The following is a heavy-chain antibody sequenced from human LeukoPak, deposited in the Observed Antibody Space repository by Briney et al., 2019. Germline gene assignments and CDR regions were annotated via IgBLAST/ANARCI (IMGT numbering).Heavy chain of an antibody. J-gene: IGHJ4*02. V-gene: IGHV4-59*08. Sequence: PSETLSLTCTVSGGSISSYYWSWIRQPPGKGLEWIGYIYYSGSTNYNPSLKSRVTISVDMSKNQFSLKLSSVTAADTAVYYCARLSTYYYDSSGRFDYWGQGTLVTVSS. CDR2: IYYSGST. D-gene: IGHD3-22*01. CDR3: ARLSTYYYDSSGRFDY. CDR1: GGSISSYY.